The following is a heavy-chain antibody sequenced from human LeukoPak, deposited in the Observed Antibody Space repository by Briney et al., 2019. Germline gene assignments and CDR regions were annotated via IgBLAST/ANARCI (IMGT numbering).Heavy chain of an antibody. D-gene: IGHD3-10*01. V-gene: IGHV4-34*01. CDR2: INHSGST. Sequence: SETLSLTCAVYGGSFSGYYWSWIRQPPGKGLEWIGEINHSGSTNYNPSLKSRVTISVDTSKNQFSLKLSSVTAADRAVYYCAERPDGESSLGYDYWGQGTLVTVSS. J-gene: IGHJ4*02. CDR1: GGSFSGYY. CDR3: AERPDGESSLGYDY.